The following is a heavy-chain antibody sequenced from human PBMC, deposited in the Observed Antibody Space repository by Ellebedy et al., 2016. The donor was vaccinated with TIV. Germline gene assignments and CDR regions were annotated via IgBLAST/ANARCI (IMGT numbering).Heavy chain of an antibody. CDR3: ARRKVRSGPALDY. D-gene: IGHD3-10*01. V-gene: IGHV4-59*08. CDR1: GASISSYS. CDR2: FSYTGST. Sequence: MPGGSLRLSCTVSGASISSYSWAWIRQPPGMGLDYIGYFSYTGSTNYSPSLNSLVSISVDTSKNQFSLKLSSVTAADTAVYYCARRKVRSGPALDYWGQGTLVTVSS. J-gene: IGHJ4*02.